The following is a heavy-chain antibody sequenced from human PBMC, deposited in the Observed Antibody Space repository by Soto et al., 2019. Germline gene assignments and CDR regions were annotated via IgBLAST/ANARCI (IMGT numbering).Heavy chain of an antibody. CDR3: ARTRYECRSISCRNYYYGLDV. D-gene: IGHD2-2*01. CDR2: ISSTDSTM. Sequence: GGSLRLSCAASGFTARIYEINWARQAPEKGLEWVSYISSTDSTMYYADSVKGRFTISRDNAKNSLYLQMNSLRAEDTAVYYCARTRYECRSISCRNYYYGLDVWGQGTTVTVSS. V-gene: IGHV3-48*03. J-gene: IGHJ6*02. CDR1: GFTARIYE.